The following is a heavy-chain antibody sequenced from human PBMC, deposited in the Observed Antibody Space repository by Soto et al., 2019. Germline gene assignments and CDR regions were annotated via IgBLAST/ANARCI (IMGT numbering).Heavy chain of an antibody. J-gene: IGHJ6*02. CDR2: IHYSGIT. V-gene: IGHV4-59*01. Sequence: SETLSLTCTVSGGSISSYYWTWIRLPPGKGLEWIGSIHYSGITSYNPSLKSRVTISEDTSKNQFSLKLSSVTAADTAVYFCAKIRVGEHYYYTLDVWGQGTAVTVSS. CDR3: AKIRVGEHYYYTLDV. CDR1: GGSISSYY. D-gene: IGHD3-10*01.